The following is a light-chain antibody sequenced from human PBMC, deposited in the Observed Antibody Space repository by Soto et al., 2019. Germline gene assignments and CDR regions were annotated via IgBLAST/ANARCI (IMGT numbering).Light chain of an antibody. Sequence: EIVMTQSPATLSVSPGEGATLSCRASQSIENKVAWYQQRPGQAPRLLIYGASTRATGIPARFSGSGSGTEFTLTISSLQSEDFALYYCQQYNNWPPSYTFGQGTKLEIK. CDR2: GAS. CDR3: QQYNNWPPSYT. V-gene: IGKV3-15*01. J-gene: IGKJ2*01. CDR1: QSIENK.